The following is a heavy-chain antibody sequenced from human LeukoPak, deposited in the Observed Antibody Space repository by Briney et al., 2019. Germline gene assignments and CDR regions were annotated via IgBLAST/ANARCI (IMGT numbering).Heavy chain of an antibody. V-gene: IGHV3-23*01. CDR2: ISGSGGST. Sequence: GGSLRLSCAASGFTFSSYAMSWVRQAPGKGLEWDSAISGSGGSTYYADSVKGRFTISRDNSKNTLYLQMNSLRAEDTAVYYCAKATVSGEHYTNWGQGTLVTVSS. J-gene: IGHJ4*02. D-gene: IGHD3-10*01. CDR3: AKATVSGEHYTN. CDR1: GFTFSSYA.